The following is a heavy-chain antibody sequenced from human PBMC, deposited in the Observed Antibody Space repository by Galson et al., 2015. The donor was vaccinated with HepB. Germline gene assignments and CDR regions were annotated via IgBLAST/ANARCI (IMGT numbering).Heavy chain of an antibody. V-gene: IGHV3-49*03. J-gene: IGHJ4*02. CDR2: IRSKAYGGTT. CDR3: ARVLRPYYDDSSGYGDN. CDR1: GFIFGDYA. D-gene: IGHD3-22*01. Sequence: SLRLSCAASGFIFGDYAMSWFRQAPGKELEWVGFIRSKAYGGTTKFAASVKGRFTISRDDSKSIAYLQMNSLKSEDTAVYYCARVLRPYYDDSSGYGDNWGQGTLVTVSS.